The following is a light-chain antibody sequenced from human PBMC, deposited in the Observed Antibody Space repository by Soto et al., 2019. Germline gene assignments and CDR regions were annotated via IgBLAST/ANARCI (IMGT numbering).Light chain of an antibody. CDR2: GAS. CDR3: QQYSSSPLT. Sequence: EILLTQSPGTLSLSPCERSTLSCRASQSVSSSYLAWYQQKPGQAPRLLIYGASSRATGIPDKFSGSGSGTDFTLTISRLEPEDFAVYHCQQYSSSPLTFGGGTKVDIK. V-gene: IGKV3-20*01. J-gene: IGKJ4*01. CDR1: QSVSSSY.